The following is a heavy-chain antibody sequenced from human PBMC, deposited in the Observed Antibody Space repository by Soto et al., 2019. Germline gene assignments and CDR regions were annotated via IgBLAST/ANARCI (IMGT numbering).Heavy chain of an antibody. Sequence: QVQLQESGPGLVRPSETLSLTCTVSGGSISSYYWSWIRQPPGKGLKWIGYIRDSGSTTYNPSLNSRVTISVDTSKKQFSLKVSSVTAADTAVYYCARGLWYGDRDYYMDVWGKGTTVTVSS. D-gene: IGHD3-10*01. CDR3: ARGLWYGDRDYYMDV. CDR1: GGSISSYY. J-gene: IGHJ6*03. CDR2: IRDSGST. V-gene: IGHV4-59*01.